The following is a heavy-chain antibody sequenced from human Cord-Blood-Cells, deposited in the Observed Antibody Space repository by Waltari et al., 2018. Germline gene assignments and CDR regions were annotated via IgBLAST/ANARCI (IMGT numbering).Heavy chain of an antibody. CDR3: ARDRSGSYYNWFDP. Sequence: QVQLVQSGAEVKKPGSSVKVSCKASGGTFSSHATSWVRQAPGQGLEWMGGIIPIFGTANYAQKFQGRVTITADESTSTAYMELSSLRSEDTAVYYCARDRSGSYYNWFDPWGQGTLVTVSS. CDR2: IIPIFGTA. CDR1: GGTFSSHA. V-gene: IGHV1-69*01. J-gene: IGHJ5*02. D-gene: IGHD1-26*01.